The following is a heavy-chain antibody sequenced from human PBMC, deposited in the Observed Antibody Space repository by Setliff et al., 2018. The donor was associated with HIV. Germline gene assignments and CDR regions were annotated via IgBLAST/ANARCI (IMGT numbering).Heavy chain of an antibody. CDR1: GGSISTYF. V-gene: IGHV4-59*01. D-gene: IGHD1-1*01. CDR3: ARNSQKGIQPLLLAS. CDR2: IYYTGST. J-gene: IGHJ4*02. Sequence: PSETLSLTCTVSGGSISTYFWSWVRQTPGKGLEWIGYIYYTGSTSYNPSFRSRVTISVDTSKNQFSLMLDPVTAADSAVYYCARNSQKGIQPLLLASWGPGTLVTVSS.